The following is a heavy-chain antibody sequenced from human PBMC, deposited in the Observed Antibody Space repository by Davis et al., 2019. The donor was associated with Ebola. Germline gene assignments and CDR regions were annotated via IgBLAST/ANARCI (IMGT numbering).Heavy chain of an antibody. CDR2: ISSSSSYI. CDR3: ARGTHGGSSSGWVYYYYGMDV. Sequence: GESLKISCAASGFTFSSYSMNWVRQAPGKGLEWVSSISSSSSYIYYADSVKGRFTISRDNAKNSLYLQMNSLRAEDTAVYYCARGTHGGSSSGWVYYYYGMDVWGKGTTVTVSS. CDR1: GFTFSSYS. D-gene: IGHD6-6*01. J-gene: IGHJ6*04. V-gene: IGHV3-21*01.